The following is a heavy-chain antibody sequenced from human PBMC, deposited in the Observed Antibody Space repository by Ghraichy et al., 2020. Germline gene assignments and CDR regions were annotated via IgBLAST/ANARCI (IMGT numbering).Heavy chain of an antibody. V-gene: IGHV4-31*03. D-gene: IGHD3-3*01. CDR3: ARRSGYIVGGMDV. CDR1: GGSISSGGYY. CDR2: IYYSGST. J-gene: IGHJ6*02. Sequence: SETLSLTCTVSGGSISSGGYYWSWIRQHPGKGLEWIGYIYYSGSTSYNPSLKSRVTILVDTSKNQFSLKLSSVTAADTAVYYCARRSGYIVGGMDVWGQGTTVTVSS.